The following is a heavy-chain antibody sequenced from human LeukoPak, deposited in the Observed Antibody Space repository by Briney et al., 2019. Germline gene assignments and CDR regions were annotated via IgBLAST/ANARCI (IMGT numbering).Heavy chain of an antibody. D-gene: IGHD6-6*01. J-gene: IGHJ4*02. Sequence: SETLSLTCAVSGDSITSFHWTWFRQPAGRGLEWIGLIYTSGSTLYNPSLQSRVAMSVDVTKNQLSLKLSYVTAADAATYYCARKDGDYWGQGTLVTVSS. CDR3: ARKDGDY. CDR1: GDSITSFH. V-gene: IGHV4-4*07. CDR2: IYTSGST.